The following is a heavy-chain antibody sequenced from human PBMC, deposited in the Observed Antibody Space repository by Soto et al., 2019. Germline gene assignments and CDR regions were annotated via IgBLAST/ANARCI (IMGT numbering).Heavy chain of an antibody. CDR3: ARDRQGVRAPGWFDP. J-gene: IGHJ5*02. CDR2: IIPIFGTA. CDR1: GGTFSSYA. D-gene: IGHD3-16*01. V-gene: IGHV1-69*13. Sequence: ASVKVSCKASGGTFSSYAISLGRQAPGQGLEWMGGIIPIFGTANYAQKFQGRVTITADESTSTAYMEPSSLRSEDTAVYYCARDRQGVRAPGWFDPWGQGTLVTVSS.